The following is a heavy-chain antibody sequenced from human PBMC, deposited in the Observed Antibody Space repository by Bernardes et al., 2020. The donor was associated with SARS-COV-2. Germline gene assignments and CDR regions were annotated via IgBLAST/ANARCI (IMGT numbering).Heavy chain of an antibody. CDR1: GFTVSSNY. CDR2: IYSGGST. Sequence: GGSLRLSCAASGFTVSSNYMSWVRQAPGKGLEWVSVIYSGGSTYYADSVKGRFTISRDNSKNTLYLQMNSLRAEDTAVYYCARGITMVRGVIDYYYGMDVWGQGTTVTVSS. V-gene: IGHV3-53*01. J-gene: IGHJ6*02. D-gene: IGHD3-10*01. CDR3: ARGITMVRGVIDYYYGMDV.